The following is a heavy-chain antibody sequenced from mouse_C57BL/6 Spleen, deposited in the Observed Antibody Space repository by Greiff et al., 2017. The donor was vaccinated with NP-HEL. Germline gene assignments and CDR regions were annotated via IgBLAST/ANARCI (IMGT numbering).Heavy chain of an antibody. CDR1: GYTFTDYN. J-gene: IGHJ2*01. D-gene: IGHD2-4*01. Sequence: EVQLQQSGPELVKPGAPVKIPCKASGYTFTDYNMDWVKQSHGKSLEWIGDINPNNGGTIYNQKFKGKATLTVDKSSSTAYMELRSLTSEDTAVYYCARGDDYDGDYFDYWGQGTTLTVSS. CDR3: ARGDDYDGDYFDY. CDR2: INPNNGGT. V-gene: IGHV1-18*01.